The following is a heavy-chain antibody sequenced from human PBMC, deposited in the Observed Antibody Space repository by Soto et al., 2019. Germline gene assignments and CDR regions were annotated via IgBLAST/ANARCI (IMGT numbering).Heavy chain of an antibody. CDR1: GYIFTNYW. D-gene: IGHD4-4*01. CDR2: LDPSDSYT. Sequence: GESLKISCQASGYIFTNYWISWVRQMPGKGLEWMGRLDPSDSYTTYSPSLEGHVTISADKSISTAYLHWSSLKASDTATYYCARRHSDYVTAFDIWGQGTKVTVSS. CDR3: ARRHSDYVTAFDI. J-gene: IGHJ3*02. V-gene: IGHV5-10-1*01.